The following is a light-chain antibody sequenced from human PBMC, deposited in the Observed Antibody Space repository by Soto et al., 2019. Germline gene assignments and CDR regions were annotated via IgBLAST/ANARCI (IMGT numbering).Light chain of an antibody. Sequence: QSALTQPASVSGSPGQSITISCTGTSSDVGGYNYVSWYQQHPGKAPKLMIYEVSNRTSGVSNRFSGSKSGNTASLTISGLQAEYEADYYCSSYTSSSTPYVFGTGTKVTVL. CDR2: EVS. V-gene: IGLV2-14*01. CDR1: SSDVGGYNY. CDR3: SSYTSSSTPYV. J-gene: IGLJ1*01.